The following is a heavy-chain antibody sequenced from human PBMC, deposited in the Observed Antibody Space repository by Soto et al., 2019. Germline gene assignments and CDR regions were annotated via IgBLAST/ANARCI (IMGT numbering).Heavy chain of an antibody. CDR1: GGSISSYY. CDR3: ARLVTYYDILTGYVAHYYYMDV. CDR2: IYYSGST. J-gene: IGHJ6*03. D-gene: IGHD3-9*01. Sequence: SETLSLTCTVSGGSISSYYWSWIRQPPGKGLEWIGYIYYSGSTYYNPSLKSRVTISVDTSKNQFSLKLSSVTAADTAVYYCARLVTYYDILTGYVAHYYYMDVWGKGTTVTVSS. V-gene: IGHV4-59*04.